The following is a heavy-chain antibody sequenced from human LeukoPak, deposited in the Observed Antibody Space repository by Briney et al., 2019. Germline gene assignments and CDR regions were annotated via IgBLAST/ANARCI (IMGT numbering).Heavy chain of an antibody. V-gene: IGHV3-15*04. CDR1: GFTFSNAW. CDR2: IESKTDGGTT. J-gene: IGHJ4*02. D-gene: IGHD2-2*01. Sequence: KPGGSLRLSCAASGFTFSNAWMSWVRQAPGKGLEWVGRIESKTDGGTTDYAAPVKGRFTISRDDSKDTLYLQMISLKTEDTAVYYCTTGYCSSTSCWYYFDCWGQGTLVTVSS. CDR3: TTGYCSSTSCWYYFDC.